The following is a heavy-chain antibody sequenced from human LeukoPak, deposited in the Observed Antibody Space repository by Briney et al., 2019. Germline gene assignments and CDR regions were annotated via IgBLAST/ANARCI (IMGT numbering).Heavy chain of an antibody. D-gene: IGHD3-16*01. Sequence: PGRSLRLSCAASGFTFSSYAMHWVRQAPGKGLEWVAVISYDGSNKYYADSVKGRFTISRDNSKNTLYLQMNSLRAEDTAVYHCAKDLSYGYYDYWGQGTLVTVSS. J-gene: IGHJ4*02. CDR2: ISYDGSNK. CDR3: AKDLSYGYYDY. CDR1: GFTFSSYA. V-gene: IGHV3-30*04.